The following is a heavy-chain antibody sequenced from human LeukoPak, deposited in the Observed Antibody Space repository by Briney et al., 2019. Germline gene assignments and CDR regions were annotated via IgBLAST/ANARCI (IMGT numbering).Heavy chain of an antibody. CDR2: ISWNSGSI. CDR1: GFTFYDYA. Sequence: PGRSLRLSCAASGFTFYDYAMHWVRQAPGKGLEWVSGISWNSGSIGYADSVKGRFTISRDNAKNSLYLQMNSLRAEDTALYYCAKGMSYYDILTGYYGMDVWGQGTTVTVSS. D-gene: IGHD3-9*01. J-gene: IGHJ6*02. V-gene: IGHV3-9*01. CDR3: AKGMSYYDILTGYYGMDV.